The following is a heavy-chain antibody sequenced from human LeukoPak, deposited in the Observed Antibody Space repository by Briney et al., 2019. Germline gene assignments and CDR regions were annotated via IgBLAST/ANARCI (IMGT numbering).Heavy chain of an antibody. CDR3: ARQNSSGWYPQYFQH. Sequence: PSETLSLTCAVYGGSFSGYYWSWIRQPPGKGLEWIGEINHSGSTNYNPSLKSRVTISVDTSKNQFSLKLSSVTAADTAVYYCARQNSSGWYPQYFQHWGQGTLVTVSS. CDR2: INHSGST. J-gene: IGHJ1*01. V-gene: IGHV4-34*01. D-gene: IGHD6-19*01. CDR1: GGSFSGYY.